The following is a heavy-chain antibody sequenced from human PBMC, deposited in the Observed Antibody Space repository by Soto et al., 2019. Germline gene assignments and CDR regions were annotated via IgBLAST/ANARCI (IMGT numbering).Heavy chain of an antibody. J-gene: IGHJ6*02. D-gene: IGHD6-13*01. Sequence: EVQLVESGGGLVQPGRSLRLSCAASGFTFDDYAMHWVRQAPGKGLEWVSGISWNSGSIGYADSVKGRFTISRDNAKNSLYLQMNSLRAEDTALYYCAKEFYPTGYSSSSYGMDVWGQGTTVTVSS. V-gene: IGHV3-9*01. CDR3: AKEFYPTGYSSSSYGMDV. CDR2: ISWNSGSI. CDR1: GFTFDDYA.